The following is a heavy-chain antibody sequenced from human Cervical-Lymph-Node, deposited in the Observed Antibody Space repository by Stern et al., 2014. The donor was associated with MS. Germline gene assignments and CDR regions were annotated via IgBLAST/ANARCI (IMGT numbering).Heavy chain of an antibody. Sequence: QLQLQESGPGLVKPSQTLSLTCTVSGGSISSGSYYWSWIRQPAGKGLEWIGRIYTSGSTNYNPSLKSRVTISVDTSKNQFSLKLSSVTAADTAVYYCAREGSGYQADFDYWGQGTLVTVSS. CDR2: IYTSGST. CDR1: GGSISSGSYY. D-gene: IGHD3-22*01. J-gene: IGHJ4*02. V-gene: IGHV4-61*02. CDR3: AREGSGYQADFDY.